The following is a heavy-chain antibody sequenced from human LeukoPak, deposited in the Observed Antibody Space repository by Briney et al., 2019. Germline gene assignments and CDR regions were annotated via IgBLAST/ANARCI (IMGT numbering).Heavy chain of an antibody. V-gene: IGHV4-59*01. CDR3: AREAYDRALDY. Sequence: TSETLSLTCTVSDGSITNNDWSWVRQTPGKGLEFIGYVHYSGTTNYNPSLKSRVTISVDTSKNQFSLKLTSVTAADTAVYYCAREAYDRALDYWGQGTLVTVSS. CDR1: DGSITNND. J-gene: IGHJ4*02. CDR2: VHYSGTT. D-gene: IGHD3-22*01.